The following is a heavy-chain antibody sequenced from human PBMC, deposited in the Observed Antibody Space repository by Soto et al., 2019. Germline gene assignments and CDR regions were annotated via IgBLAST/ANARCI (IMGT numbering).Heavy chain of an antibody. Sequence: QLHLVQSGAVVKKPGASVTVSCSASGYPVTAYYMHWVRQAPGRGLEWMGGINPATGAAKYTQTFQGRVTMTGDTSTSTVFMELCGLTSEDTAVFSCARGGGVGVAGSAAFDMWGQGTLVTVSS. J-gene: IGHJ3*02. V-gene: IGHV1-2*02. CDR1: GYPVTAYY. D-gene: IGHD3-3*01. CDR3: ARGGGVGVAGSAAFDM. CDR2: INPATGAA.